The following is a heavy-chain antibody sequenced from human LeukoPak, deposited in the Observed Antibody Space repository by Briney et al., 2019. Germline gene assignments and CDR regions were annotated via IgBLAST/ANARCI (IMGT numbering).Heavy chain of an antibody. Sequence: PGRSLRLSCAASGFTFSSYAMHWVRQAPGKGLEWVSAISGSGGSTYYADSVKGRFTISRDNSKNTLYLQMNSLRTEDTAVYYCAREARVVVEPALPYYWGQGTLVTVSS. J-gene: IGHJ4*02. CDR2: ISGSGGST. CDR1: GFTFSSYA. V-gene: IGHV3-23*01. D-gene: IGHD2-2*01. CDR3: AREARVVVEPALPYY.